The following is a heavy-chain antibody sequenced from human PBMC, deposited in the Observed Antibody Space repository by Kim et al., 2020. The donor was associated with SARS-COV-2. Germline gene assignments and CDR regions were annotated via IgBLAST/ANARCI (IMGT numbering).Heavy chain of an antibody. J-gene: IGHJ4*02. D-gene: IGHD3-10*01. CDR3: AKVGFGESTGELDY. Sequence: ADSVKGRFTISRDNSKNTLYLQMNSLRAEDTAVYYCAKVGFGESTGELDYWGQGTLVTVSS. V-gene: IGHV3-23*01.